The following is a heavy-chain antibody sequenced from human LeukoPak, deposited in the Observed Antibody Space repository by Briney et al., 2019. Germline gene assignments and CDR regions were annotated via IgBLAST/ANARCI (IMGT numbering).Heavy chain of an antibody. CDR3: AKDLDSSGSYEGPGDY. V-gene: IGHV3-23*01. Sequence: GGSLRLSCTASGFTFNKYAMSWVRQAPGKGLEWLSLISTSARTHYADSVKGRFTISRDNSKNTLYLQMNTLRVDDTGIYYCAKDLDSSGSYEGPGDYWGQGTQVTVSS. J-gene: IGHJ4*02. CDR1: GFTFNKYA. CDR2: ISTSART. D-gene: IGHD6-19*01.